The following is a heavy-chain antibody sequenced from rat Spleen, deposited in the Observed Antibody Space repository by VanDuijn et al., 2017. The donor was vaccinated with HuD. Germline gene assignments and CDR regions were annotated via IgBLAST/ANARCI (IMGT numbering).Heavy chain of an antibody. CDR3: ARPGITSYVMDA. V-gene: IGHV5-22*01. Sequence: EVQLVESGGGLVQPGRSMKLSCAASGFTFSNYDMAWVRQAPTKGLEWVASISYEGSSTYYGDSVKGRFTISRDNAKNTLYLQMNSLRSEDTATYYCARPGITSYVMDAWGQGASVTVSS. D-gene: IGHD1-4*01. J-gene: IGHJ4*01. CDR1: GFTFSNYD. CDR2: ISYEGSST.